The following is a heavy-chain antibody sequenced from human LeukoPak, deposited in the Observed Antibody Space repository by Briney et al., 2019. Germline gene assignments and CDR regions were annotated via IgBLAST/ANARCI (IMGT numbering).Heavy chain of an antibody. CDR3: ARHPGGGNSFDFDY. D-gene: IGHD4-23*01. Sequence: GASVKVSCKASGYTFTGYYMHWVRQAPGQGLEWMGWINPNSGGTNYAQKFQGRVTMTRDTSISTAYMEGTRLRSDDTAVYYCARHPGGGNSFDFDYWGQGTLVTVSS. J-gene: IGHJ4*02. CDR2: INPNSGGT. V-gene: IGHV1-2*02. CDR1: GYTFTGYY.